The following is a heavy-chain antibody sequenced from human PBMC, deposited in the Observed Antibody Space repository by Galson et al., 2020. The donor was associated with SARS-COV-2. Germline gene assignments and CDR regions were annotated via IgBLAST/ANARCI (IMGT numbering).Heavy chain of an antibody. CDR2: ISWNSGTI. Sequence: TSTASGFTFDKYSMHSVRQAPGKGLECVSAISWNSGTIDYADSVKGRFTISRDNAKNSLSLQMNSMKAEDTVLYYCAKGSWGYPVDIWGQGTMVTVSS. CDR1: GFTFDKYS. CDR3: AKGSWGYPVDI. D-gene: IGHD7-27*01. V-gene: IGHV3-9*01. J-gene: IGHJ3*02.